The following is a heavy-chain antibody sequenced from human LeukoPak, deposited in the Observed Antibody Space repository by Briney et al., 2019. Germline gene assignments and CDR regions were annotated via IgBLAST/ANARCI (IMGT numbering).Heavy chain of an antibody. D-gene: IGHD3-3*01. V-gene: IGHV3-7*01. J-gene: IGHJ5*02. CDR2: LNPDGTKP. Sequence: GGSLRLSCAASGFNFTRFWVTWVRQSPGKGLEWWAHLNPDGTKPPYVASVEGRFAISRDKAPNPLFLHMTGLRAEGTALYYGATPPASADSSWGQGTLGAVSS. CDR3: ATPPASADSS. CDR1: GFNFTRFW.